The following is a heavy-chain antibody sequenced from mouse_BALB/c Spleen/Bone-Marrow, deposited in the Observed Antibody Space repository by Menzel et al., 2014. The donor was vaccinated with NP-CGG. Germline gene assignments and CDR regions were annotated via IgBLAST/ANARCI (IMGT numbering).Heavy chain of an antibody. V-gene: IGHV1-12*01. Sequence: LQQSGAELMKPGASVKMSCKASGYIFINYNMHWVKQTPGQGLEWIGTIYPGNGDTSYNQKFKGKASLTADKSSSTAYMQLSSLTSEDSAVYYCVRSNWGGGSYFDYWGQGTTLTVSS. CDR2: IYPGNGDT. CDR3: VRSNWGGGSYFDY. CDR1: GYIFINYN. D-gene: IGHD4-1*01. J-gene: IGHJ2*01.